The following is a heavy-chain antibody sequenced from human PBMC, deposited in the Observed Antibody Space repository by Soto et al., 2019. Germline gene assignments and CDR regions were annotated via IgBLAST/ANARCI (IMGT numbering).Heavy chain of an antibody. CDR1: GYPFTSYD. J-gene: IGHJ6*02. Sequence: QVQLVQSGAEVKKPGASVKVSCKASGYPFTSYDISWVRQAPGQGLEWMGWISAYNGNTNYAQKLQGRVTMTTDTSTSTAYMELRSLRSDDTAVYYCAREEPLTHGYSSSWETCYYGMDVWGQGTTVTVSS. D-gene: IGHD6-13*01. CDR3: AREEPLTHGYSSSWETCYYGMDV. CDR2: ISAYNGNT. V-gene: IGHV1-18*01.